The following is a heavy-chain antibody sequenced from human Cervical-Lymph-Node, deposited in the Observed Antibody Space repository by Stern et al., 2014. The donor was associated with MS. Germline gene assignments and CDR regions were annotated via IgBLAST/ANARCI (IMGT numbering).Heavy chain of an antibody. V-gene: IGHV3-23*01. CDR3: VAFGESPWLSS. CDR2: ISGDGGAT. J-gene: IGHJ5*02. D-gene: IGHD3-16*01. CDR1: GFTFRNYG. Sequence: EVQLLESGGGLVQPGGSLRLSCAASGFTFRNYGMGWVRQAPGKGLEWVSAISGDGGATFYPDSVKGRFTISRDNSKNTLYLQMNSLRAEDTAVYYCVAFGESPWLSSWGQGTLVNVS.